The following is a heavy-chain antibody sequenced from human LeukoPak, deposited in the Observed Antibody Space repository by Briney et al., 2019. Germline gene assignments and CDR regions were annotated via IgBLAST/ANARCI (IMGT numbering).Heavy chain of an antibody. CDR3: AREGYYYGLDV. J-gene: IGHJ6*02. V-gene: IGHV3-21*01. CDR1: GFTFSSYS. Sequence: GGSLRLSCAASGFTFSSYSMNWVRHAPGEGLEWVSSISSTSSYIYYADSVKGRFTISRDNAKNSLYLQMSSLRAEDTAVYYCAREGYYYGLDVWGQGTTVTVSS. CDR2: ISSTSSYI.